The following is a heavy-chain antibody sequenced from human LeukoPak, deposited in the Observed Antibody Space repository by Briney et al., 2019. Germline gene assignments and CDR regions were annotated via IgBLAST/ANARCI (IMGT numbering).Heavy chain of an antibody. Sequence: GGSLRLSCAGSGFTFSRNAMNWVRQTPGKGLEWVAYISPGSGSTDYADSVKGRFTISRDNSKNTLYLQMNSLRAEDTAVYYCAKRYVGANPRFDYWGQGTLVTVSS. J-gene: IGHJ4*02. V-gene: IGHV3-48*01. CDR3: AKRYVGANPRFDY. D-gene: IGHD1-26*01. CDR2: ISPGSGST. CDR1: GFTFSRNA.